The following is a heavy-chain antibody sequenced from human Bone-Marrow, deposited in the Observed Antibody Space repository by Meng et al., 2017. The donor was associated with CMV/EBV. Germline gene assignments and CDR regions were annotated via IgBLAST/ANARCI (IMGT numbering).Heavy chain of an antibody. CDR2: IYYSGST. CDR3: ARVYSYGDYYFDY. V-gene: IGHV4-59*01. J-gene: IGHJ4*02. CDR1: GGSISSYY. D-gene: IGHD5-18*01. Sequence: GSLRLSCTVSGGSISSYYWSWIRQPPGKGLEWIGYIYYSGSTNYNPSLKSRVTISVDTSKNQFSLQLSSVTAADTAVYYCARVYSYGDYYFDYWGQGTLVTVSS.